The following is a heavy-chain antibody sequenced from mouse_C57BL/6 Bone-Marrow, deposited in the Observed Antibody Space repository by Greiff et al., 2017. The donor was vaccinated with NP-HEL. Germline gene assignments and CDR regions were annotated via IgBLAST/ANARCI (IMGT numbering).Heavy chain of an antibody. CDR3: ARHGLYDYGAGFAY. J-gene: IGHJ3*01. D-gene: IGHD2-4*01. V-gene: IGHV2-6-1*01. CDR2: IWSDGST. CDR1: GFSLTSYG. Sequence: QVQLKESGPGLVAPSQSLSITCTVSGFSLTSYGVHWVRQPPGKGLEWLVVIWSDGSTTYNSALKSRLSISKDNSKSQVFLQMNSLQTDDTAMYYCARHGLYDYGAGFAYWGQGTLVTVSA.